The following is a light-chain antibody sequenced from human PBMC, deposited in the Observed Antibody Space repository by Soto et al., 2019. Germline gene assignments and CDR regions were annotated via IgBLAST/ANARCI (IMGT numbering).Light chain of an antibody. V-gene: IGKV2D-29*01. CDR1: QSLLHTDGKTY. CDR2: EVS. Sequence: DVVMTQTPLSLSVTPGQPASISCESSQSLLHTDGKTYLYWYLQKPGQPPQILIYEVSNLFSGVXEXXRGSGSGIYFTLKISWVEAEDVGVYYFMQSAQVPLTFGGGTKVQIK. CDR3: MQSAQVPLT. J-gene: IGKJ4*01.